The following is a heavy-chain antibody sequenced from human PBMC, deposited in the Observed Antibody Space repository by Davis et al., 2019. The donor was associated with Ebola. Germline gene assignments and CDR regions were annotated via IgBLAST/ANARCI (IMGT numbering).Heavy chain of an antibody. Sequence: PGGSLRLSCAASGFTFRSYDMHWVRQATGKGLEWVSAIGAAGDTYYPVSVKGRFTISRENVKNSLYLQMNSLRAEDTAVYYCARAGFGSTWFDCWGQGILVTVSS. J-gene: IGHJ5*01. CDR2: IGAAGDT. CDR1: GFTFRSYD. D-gene: IGHD6-13*01. CDR3: ARAGFGSTWFDC. V-gene: IGHV3-13*01.